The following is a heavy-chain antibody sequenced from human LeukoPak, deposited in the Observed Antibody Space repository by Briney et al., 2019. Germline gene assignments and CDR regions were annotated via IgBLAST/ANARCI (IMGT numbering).Heavy chain of an antibody. CDR3: ARGRAYFDY. J-gene: IGHJ4*02. Sequence: SETLSLTCTVSGGSISSYYWSWIRQPPGKGLEWIGYIYYSGSTNYNPSLKSRVTISVDTSKNQFSLKLSSVTAADTAVYYCARGRAYFDYWGQGTLVTVSS. CDR2: IYYSGST. CDR1: GGSISSYY. V-gene: IGHV4-59*01.